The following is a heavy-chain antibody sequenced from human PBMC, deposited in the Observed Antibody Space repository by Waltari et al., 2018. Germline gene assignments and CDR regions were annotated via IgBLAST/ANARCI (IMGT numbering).Heavy chain of an antibody. CDR2: VHGSGRT. V-gene: IGHV4-4*02. J-gene: IGHJ4*02. Sequence: QESGPGLVKPSGTLSLTCAVSGASITSSYWWSCVRQSPGKGLEWIGQVHGSGRTNYNPSFASRVIMSLDTSTNQFSLKVTSATAADTAAYYCARDRGRGLYLDSWGQGTLVTVSP. D-gene: IGHD2-15*01. CDR1: GASITSSYW. CDR3: ARDRGRGLYLDS.